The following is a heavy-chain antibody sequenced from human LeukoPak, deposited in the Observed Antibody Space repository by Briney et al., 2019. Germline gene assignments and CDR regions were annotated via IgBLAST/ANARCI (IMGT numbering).Heavy chain of an antibody. CDR1: GFTFSSYA. CDR2: ISYDGSNK. J-gene: IGHJ4*02. D-gene: IGHD4-17*01. V-gene: IGHV3-30-3*01. Sequence: GGSLRLSCAASGFTFSSYAMHWVRQAPGKGLEWVAVISYDGSNKYNADSVKGRFTISRDNSKNTLYLQMNSLRAEDTAVYYCASDYGDPRRDYWGQGTLVTVSS. CDR3: ASDYGDPRRDY.